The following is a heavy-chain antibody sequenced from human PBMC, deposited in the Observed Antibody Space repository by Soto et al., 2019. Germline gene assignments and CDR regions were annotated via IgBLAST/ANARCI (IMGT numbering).Heavy chain of an antibody. CDR3: ARKDSGYADYMDV. V-gene: IGHV4-31*03. D-gene: IGHD5-12*01. CDR1: GGSISRGGYY. CDR2: IYYSGGP. J-gene: IGHJ6*03. Sequence: QVQLQESGPGLVKPSQTLSLTCTVSGGSISRGGYYWSWIRQHPGKGLEWIGYIYYSGGPYYNPSLKSRVNISVDTSENQFSLRLSSVTAADTAVYYCARKDSGYADYMDVCGKGTTVTVSS.